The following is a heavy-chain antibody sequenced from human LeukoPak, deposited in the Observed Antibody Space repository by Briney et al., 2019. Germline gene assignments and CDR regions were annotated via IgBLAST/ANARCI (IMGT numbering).Heavy chain of an antibody. Sequence: GGSLRLSCAVSGFPFITYMIWVRQAPGKGLEWVSYIVSSSSTIYYADYVKVRFTGYRDNAKNSLDLQMNSLRADDTSVYYCVRDRGISFYFDYWGQGTLVTVSS. CDR3: VRDRGISFYFDY. CDR1: GFPFITY. D-gene: IGHD3-16*02. V-gene: IGHV3-48*01. CDR2: IVSSSSTI. J-gene: IGHJ4*02.